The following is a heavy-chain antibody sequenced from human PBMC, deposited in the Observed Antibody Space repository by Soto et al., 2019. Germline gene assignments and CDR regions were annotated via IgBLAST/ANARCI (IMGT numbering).Heavy chain of an antibody. V-gene: IGHV3-30-3*01. J-gene: IGHJ6*02. Sequence: QVQLVESGGGVVQPGRSLRLSCAASGFTFSSYAMHWVRQAPGKGLEWVAVISSDGSNKYYADSVKGRFTISRDNSKNTLYLQMNCLRAEDTAVYYCARMASFYCSGGSCYPTYGMDVWGQGTTFTVSS. CDR2: ISSDGSNK. CDR1: GFTFSSYA. CDR3: ARMASFYCSGGSCYPTYGMDV. D-gene: IGHD2-15*01.